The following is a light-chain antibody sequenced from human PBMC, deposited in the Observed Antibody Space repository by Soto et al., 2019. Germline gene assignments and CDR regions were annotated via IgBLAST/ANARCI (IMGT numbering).Light chain of an antibody. Sequence: QSVLTQPASVSGSPGQSITISCTGTSSDIGSYDLVSWYQQHPGTAPKLIIYEVTKRPSGVSTRFSGSKSGNTASLTISGLQAVDEADYYCCSFADFTYVFGT. CDR3: CSFADFTYV. CDR1: SSDIGSYDL. CDR2: EVT. V-gene: IGLV2-23*02. J-gene: IGLJ1*01.